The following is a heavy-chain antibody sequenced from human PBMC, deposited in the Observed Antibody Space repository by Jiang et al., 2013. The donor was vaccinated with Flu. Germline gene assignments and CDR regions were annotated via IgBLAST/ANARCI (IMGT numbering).Heavy chain of an antibody. V-gene: IGHV4-34*01. CDR3: ATLGRERYCSSTSCYGGNY. J-gene: IGHJ4*02. D-gene: IGHD2-2*01. CDR1: GGSFSGYY. Sequence: LLKPSETLSLTCAVYGGSFSGYYWSWIRQPPGKGLEWIGEINHSGSTNYNPSLKSRVTISVDTSKNQFSLKLSSVTAADTAVYYCATLGRERYCSSTSCYGGNYWGQGTLVTVSS. CDR2: INHSGST.